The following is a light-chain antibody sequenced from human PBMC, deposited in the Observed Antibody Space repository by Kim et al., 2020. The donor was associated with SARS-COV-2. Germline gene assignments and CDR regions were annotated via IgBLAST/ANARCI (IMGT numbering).Light chain of an antibody. CDR2: GTD. CDR1: RYNIGGNA. J-gene: IGLJ2*01. V-gene: IGLV1-44*01. Sequence: QTVTISCSGGRYNIGGNAVTWYRQLPGMAPQLLIVGTDQRPSGVPDRFSGSKSGTPASLAISDLQSDDEGDYFCGAWDDTLNGQGIFGGGTQLTVL. CDR3: GAWDDTLNGQGI.